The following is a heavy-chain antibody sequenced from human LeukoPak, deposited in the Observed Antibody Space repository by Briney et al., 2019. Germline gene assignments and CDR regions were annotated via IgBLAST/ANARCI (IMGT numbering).Heavy chain of an antibody. CDR1: GFTFSSYS. Sequence: GGSLRLSCAASGFTFSSYSMNWVRQAPAKGLDWVSYISSSNSTIYYADSVKGRFTISRDNAKNTLYLQMNGLRAEDTAVYDCARPSYDYWGQGTLVTVSS. J-gene: IGHJ4*02. CDR3: ARPSYDY. V-gene: IGHV3-48*01. D-gene: IGHD1-26*01. CDR2: ISSSNSTI.